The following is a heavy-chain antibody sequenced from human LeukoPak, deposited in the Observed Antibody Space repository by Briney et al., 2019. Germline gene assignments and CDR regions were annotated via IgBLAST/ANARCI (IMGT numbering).Heavy chain of an antibody. CDR2: ISWNSGSI. Sequence: GGSLRLSCAASGFTFDDYAMHWVRQAPGKGLEWVSGISWNSGSIGYANSMKGRFTISRDNAKNSLYLQMNSLRAEDTALYYCAKDRARGAITIFGVVSDYYYYMDVWGKGTTVTVSS. V-gene: IGHV3-9*01. CDR3: AKDRARGAITIFGVVSDYYYYMDV. D-gene: IGHD3-3*01. CDR1: GFTFDDYA. J-gene: IGHJ6*03.